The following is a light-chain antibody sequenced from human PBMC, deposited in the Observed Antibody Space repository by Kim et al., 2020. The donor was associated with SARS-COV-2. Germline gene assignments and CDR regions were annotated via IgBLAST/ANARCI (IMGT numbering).Light chain of an antibody. CDR1: SSNIGADFD. CDR2: ANN. V-gene: IGLV1-40*03. Sequence: QRVTLSCTETSSNIGADFDVHWYQHRPGTTPKLLIFANNNRPSGVPDRLSASKSGASASLVITGLQAEDEADYYCQSYDSSLSGWVFGGGTQLTVL. CDR3: QSYDSSLSGWV. J-gene: IGLJ3*02.